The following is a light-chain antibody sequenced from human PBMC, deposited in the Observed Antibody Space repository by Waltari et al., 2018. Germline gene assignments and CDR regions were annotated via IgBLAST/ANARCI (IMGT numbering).Light chain of an antibody. CDR1: QSITNW. CDR2: RAS. Sequence: DIQMTQSPSTLSASVGDRVTITCRASQSITNWLAWYQQKPGKAPKLLIYRASNLESGVPSRFSGSGSGTEFTLTISSLQPDDFATYYCLQYDNYWTFGQGTKVEIK. V-gene: IGKV1-5*03. J-gene: IGKJ1*01. CDR3: LQYDNYWT.